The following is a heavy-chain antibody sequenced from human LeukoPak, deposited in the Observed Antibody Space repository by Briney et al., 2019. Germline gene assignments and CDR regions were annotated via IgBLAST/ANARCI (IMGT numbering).Heavy chain of an antibody. J-gene: IGHJ4*02. D-gene: IGHD6-13*01. V-gene: IGHV3-7*02. CDR3: AKVGQQLALDH. Sequence: PGGSLRLSCAASGFTFSSFGMHWVRQAPGKGLAWVANIKQDGSEIFYVDSVKGRFTMSRDNAKSSLYLQMNSLRAEDTAVYYCAKVGQQLALDHWGQGTLVTVSS. CDR1: GFTFSSFG. CDR2: IKQDGSEI.